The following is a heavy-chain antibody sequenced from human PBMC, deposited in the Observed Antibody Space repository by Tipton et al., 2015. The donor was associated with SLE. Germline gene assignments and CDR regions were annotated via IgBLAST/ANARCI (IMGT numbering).Heavy chain of an antibody. V-gene: IGHV4-34*01. CDR1: GGSFSGYY. Sequence: TLSLTCAVYGGSFSGYYWSWIRQPPGRGLEWIGEINHSGSTNYNPSLKSRVTISVDTSKNQLSLKLSSVTAADTAVYYCARDNFWNRGYYFGGGEDYYYYYMDVWGKGTTVTVSS. CDR3: ARDNFWNRGYYFGGGEDYYYYYMDV. J-gene: IGHJ6*03. CDR2: INHSGST. D-gene: IGHD3-3*01.